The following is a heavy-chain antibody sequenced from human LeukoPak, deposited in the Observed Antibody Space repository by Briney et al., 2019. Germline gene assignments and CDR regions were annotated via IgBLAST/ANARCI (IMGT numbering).Heavy chain of an antibody. Sequence: SETLSLTCTVSGGSISSYYWSWIRQPPGKGLEWIGYFYYSGSTNYNPSLKSRVTISVDTSKNQFSLKLSSVTAADTAVSYCARDRSYIWFDPWRQGTLVTVSS. D-gene: IGHD1-26*01. CDR2: FYYSGST. V-gene: IGHV4-59*01. CDR3: ARDRSYIWFDP. J-gene: IGHJ5*02. CDR1: GGSISSYY.